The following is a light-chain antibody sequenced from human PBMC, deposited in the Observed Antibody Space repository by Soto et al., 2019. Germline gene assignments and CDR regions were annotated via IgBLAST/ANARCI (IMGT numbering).Light chain of an antibody. J-gene: IGKJ1*01. CDR1: QSISSSY. Sequence: EIVLTQSPGTLSLSPGERATLSCRASQSISSSYLAWYQQKPGQAPRLLIYGASSRATGIPDRFSGGGSGTDFTLTISGLEPEDFAVYYCQQYGTSSWTFGQGTKVEIK. CDR3: QQYGTSSWT. CDR2: GAS. V-gene: IGKV3-20*01.